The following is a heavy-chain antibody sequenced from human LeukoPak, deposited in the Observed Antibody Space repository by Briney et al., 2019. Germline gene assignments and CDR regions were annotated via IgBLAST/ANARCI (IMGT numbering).Heavy chain of an antibody. CDR1: GVTLSSYA. D-gene: IGHD5-18*01. CDR3: ARARGYSVDY. CDR2: ISSSSSAI. V-gene: IGHV3-48*02. Sequence: GGSLRLSCTASGVTLSSYAMSWARQAPGKGLEWVSYISSSSSAIYYADSVKGRFTISRDNAKNSLYLQMNSLRDEDTAVYYCARARGYSVDYWGQGTLVTVSS. J-gene: IGHJ4*02.